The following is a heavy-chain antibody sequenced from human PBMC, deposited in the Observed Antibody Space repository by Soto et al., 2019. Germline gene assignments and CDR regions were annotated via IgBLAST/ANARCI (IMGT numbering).Heavy chain of an antibody. Sequence: HLVESGGGLAQPGGSLRLSCAASGFTFSSYSMNWVRQAPGKGLEWVSFISSGRTSIYYADSVKGRFTISRDNAKNSLYLQIIYLRAEDSPVSYCARGSITTVRGFFYYMDVWGKWTTVTVSS. D-gene: IGHD3-10*01. CDR1: GFTFSSYS. CDR2: ISSGRTSI. CDR3: ARGSITTVRGFFYYMDV. V-gene: IGHV3-48*01. J-gene: IGHJ6*03.